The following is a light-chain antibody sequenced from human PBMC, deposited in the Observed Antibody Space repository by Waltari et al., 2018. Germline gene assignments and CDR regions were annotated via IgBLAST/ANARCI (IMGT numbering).Light chain of an antibody. J-gene: IGKJ1*01. Sequence: DIEMTQTPLSLPITAGEPASITCRSSQSILHRNGNTYLRWYQQKPGQSPKLLIYGGSNRASGVPDRFSGSGSGTDFTLKISKVEAEDVGVYYCVQALAFPRTFGQGTKVEIK. CDR1: QSILHRNGNTY. CDR3: VQALAFPRT. V-gene: IGKV2-40*01. CDR2: GGS.